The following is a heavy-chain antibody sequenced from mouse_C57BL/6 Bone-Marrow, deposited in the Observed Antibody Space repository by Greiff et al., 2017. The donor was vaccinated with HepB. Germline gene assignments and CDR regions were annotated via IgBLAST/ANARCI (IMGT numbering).Heavy chain of an antibody. CDR1: GYTFTSYW. CDR2: IHPNSGST. CDR3: ARLSYYYGSRSSYWYFEV. Sequence: QVQLKQPGAELVKPGASVKLSCKASGYTFTSYWMHWVKQRPGQGLEWIGMIHPNSGSTNYNEKFKSKATLTVDKSSSTAYMQLSSLTSEDSAVYYCARLSYYYGSRSSYWYFEVWGTGTTVTVSS. V-gene: IGHV1-64*01. J-gene: IGHJ1*03. D-gene: IGHD1-1*01.